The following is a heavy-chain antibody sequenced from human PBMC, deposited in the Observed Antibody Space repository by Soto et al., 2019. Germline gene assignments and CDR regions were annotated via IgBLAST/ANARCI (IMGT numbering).Heavy chain of an antibody. V-gene: IGHV1-8*01. D-gene: IGHD2-21*02. J-gene: IGHJ5*02. CDR3: ARGIKYGDCSRWFDP. CDR1: GYIFTNYD. Sequence: QVQLVQSGAEVKKPGASVKVSCKASGYIFTNYDINWVRQATGQGLEYLGWINTNSGNTGYVQKFQGRVTMTRNTSINTAYMELNSLRSEDTAVYYCARGIKYGDCSRWFDPWGQGTLVTVSS. CDR2: INTNSGNT.